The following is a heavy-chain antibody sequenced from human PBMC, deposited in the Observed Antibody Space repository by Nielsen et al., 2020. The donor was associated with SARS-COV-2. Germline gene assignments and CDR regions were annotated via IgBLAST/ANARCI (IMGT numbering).Heavy chain of an antibody. D-gene: IGHD3-22*01. CDR3: SGFYYESSGFDY. CDR2: ISSTGSTI. Sequence: GGSLRLSCAASGFTFSNAWMNWVRQAPGKGLEWVAYISSTGSTIYYADSVKGRFTISRDNAKNSLFLQMNSLRDDDTAVYYCSGFYYESSGFDYWGQGTLVTVSS. J-gene: IGHJ4*02. CDR1: GFTFSNAW. V-gene: IGHV3-48*02.